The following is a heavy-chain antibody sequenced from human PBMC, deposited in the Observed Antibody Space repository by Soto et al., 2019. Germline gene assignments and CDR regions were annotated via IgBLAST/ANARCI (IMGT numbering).Heavy chain of an antibody. J-gene: IGHJ4*02. V-gene: IGHV3-74*01. Sequence: PGGSLRLSCAASGFTFRMYWMHWVRQVPGKGPEWVSRINDDGISTNYADSVKGRFTISRDNAKNTLYLQMNALRVEDTGVYYCKRGTRPNSTGTGAFWGQGTLVTVSS. CDR1: GFTFRMYW. CDR2: INDDGIST. CDR3: KRGTRPNSTGTGAF. D-gene: IGHD1-1*01.